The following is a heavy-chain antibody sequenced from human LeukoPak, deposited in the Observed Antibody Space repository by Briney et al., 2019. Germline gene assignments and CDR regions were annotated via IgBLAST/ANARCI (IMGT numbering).Heavy chain of an antibody. Sequence: ASVKVSCRASGHTLTVHYIHWVRQGLGQGLEWLGWITLHSGDTHYAQKYQGRLTMTSDTSISTGYMELSRLQFDDTAVYYCAREGQLGLDNWGQGTLVTVSS. J-gene: IGHJ1*01. CDR3: AREGQLGLDN. V-gene: IGHV1-2*02. CDR2: ITLHSGDT. CDR1: GHTLTVHY. D-gene: IGHD1-1*01.